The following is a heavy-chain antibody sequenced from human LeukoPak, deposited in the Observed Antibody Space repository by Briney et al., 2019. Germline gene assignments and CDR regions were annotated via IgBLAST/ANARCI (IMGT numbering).Heavy chain of an antibody. V-gene: IGHV4-4*07. CDR3: ARGLDSSGWYFWDWFDP. CDR1: GGSISSYY. CDR2: IYTSGST. D-gene: IGHD6-19*01. J-gene: IGHJ5*02. Sequence: SETLSLTCSVSGGSISSYYWSWIRQPAGKGLEWIGRIYTSGSTNYNPSLKSRVTMSVDTSKNQFSLKLSSVTAADTAVYHCARGLDSSGWYFWDWFDPWGQGTLVTVSS.